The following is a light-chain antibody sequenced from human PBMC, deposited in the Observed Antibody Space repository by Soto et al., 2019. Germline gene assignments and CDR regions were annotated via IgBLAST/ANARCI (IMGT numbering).Light chain of an antibody. Sequence: QSVLTQPPSVSAAPGQTVTISCSGSSSNIGNNYVSWYQHLPGTAPKVLIYDNNKRPSGIPDRFSGSKSGTSATLGITGLQTGDEAAYYCATWDSSLTVVVFGGGTKVTVL. V-gene: IGLV1-51*01. J-gene: IGLJ2*01. CDR1: SSNIGNNY. CDR3: ATWDSSLTVVV. CDR2: DNN.